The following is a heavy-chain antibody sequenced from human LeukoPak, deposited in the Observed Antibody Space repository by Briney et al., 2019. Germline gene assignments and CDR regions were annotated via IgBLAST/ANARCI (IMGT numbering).Heavy chain of an antibody. Sequence: GGSLRLSCAASGFTFSTYAMSWVRQAPGKGLEWVSVISGSGSSTYHADSVKGRFTISRDNSKNTLYLQMNGLRAEDTAVYYRAKEMATIRAFDFWGQGTMVTVSS. V-gene: IGHV3-23*01. D-gene: IGHD5-24*01. CDR2: ISGSGSST. CDR3: AKEMATIRAFDF. CDR1: GFTFSTYA. J-gene: IGHJ3*01.